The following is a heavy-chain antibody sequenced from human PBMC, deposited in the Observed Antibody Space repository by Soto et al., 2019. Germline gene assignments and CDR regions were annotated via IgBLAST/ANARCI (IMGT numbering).Heavy chain of an antibody. CDR3: ARDAPDYYGSGSYGLGWFDP. J-gene: IGHJ5*02. CDR1: GYRLTSNG. CDR2: ISAYNGNT. D-gene: IGHD3-10*01. V-gene: IGHV1-18*04. Sequence: ASVKVTCKACGYRLTSNGISWVQQATGQGLEWMGWISAYNGNTNYAQKLQGRVTMTTDTSTSTAYMELRSLRSDDTAVYYCARDAPDYYGSGSYGLGWFDPWGQGTLVTVSS.